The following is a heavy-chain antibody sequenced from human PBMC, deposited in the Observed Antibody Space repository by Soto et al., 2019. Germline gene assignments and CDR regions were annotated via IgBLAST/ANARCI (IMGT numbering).Heavy chain of an antibody. CDR3: ARRTDCRVVNQGHFDY. V-gene: IGHV4-39*01. CDR2: IHNSGST. J-gene: IGHJ4*02. D-gene: IGHD2-15*01. CDR1: GDSISSNIYY. Sequence: PSETLSLTCIISGDSISSNIYYWGWLRQPPGEGLEWIGSIHNSGSTHYNPSLRSRVTISVGTSKNQFSLSLSSVTAADTAVYYCARRTDCRVVNQGHFDYWGQGTLVTVSS.